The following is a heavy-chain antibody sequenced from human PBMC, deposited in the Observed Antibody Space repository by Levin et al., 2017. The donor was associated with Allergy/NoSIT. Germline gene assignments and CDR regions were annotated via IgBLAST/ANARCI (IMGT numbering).Heavy chain of an antibody. V-gene: IGHV3-7*01. J-gene: IGHJ4*02. Sequence: PPGGSLRLSCAASGFTFSRYWMTWVRQAPGKGLEWVANIKQDGSDKYYVDSVKGRFTISRDNAKNSLYLQMNSLRAEDTAVYYCATEEWVSYDFWSGYSDYWGQGTLVTVSS. CDR1: GFTFSRYW. D-gene: IGHD3-3*01. CDR2: IKQDGSDK. CDR3: ATEEWVSYDFWSGYSDY.